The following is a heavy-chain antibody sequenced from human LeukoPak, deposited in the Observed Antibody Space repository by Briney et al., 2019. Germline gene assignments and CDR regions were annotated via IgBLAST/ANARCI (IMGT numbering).Heavy chain of an antibody. D-gene: IGHD3-22*01. Sequence: PSQTLSLICTVSGGSISSGGYYWSWIRQPPGRGLEWIGYIYHSGSTYYNPSLKSRVTISVDRSKNQFSLKLSSVTAADTAVYYCARGLGDYYDSSGFFDYWGQGTLVTVSS. CDR1: GGSISSGGYY. V-gene: IGHV4-30-2*01. J-gene: IGHJ4*02. CDR3: ARGLGDYYDSSGFFDY. CDR2: IYHSGST.